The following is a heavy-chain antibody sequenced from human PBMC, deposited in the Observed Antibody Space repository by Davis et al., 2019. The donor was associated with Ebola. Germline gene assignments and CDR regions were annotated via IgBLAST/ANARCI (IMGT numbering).Heavy chain of an antibody. D-gene: IGHD6-13*01. CDR2: VNPNSGGT. CDR3: ARGGLTTATAGDKWVNY. J-gene: IGHJ4*02. Sequence: AASVKVSCKASGYMFTGYYMHWVRQAPGQGLEWMGRVNPNSGGTKYARKFQGRVTMTRDTSINTAYMELSRLTSDDTAVYYCARGGLTTATAGDKWVNYWGQGTLVTVSS. V-gene: IGHV1-2*06. CDR1: GYMFTGYY.